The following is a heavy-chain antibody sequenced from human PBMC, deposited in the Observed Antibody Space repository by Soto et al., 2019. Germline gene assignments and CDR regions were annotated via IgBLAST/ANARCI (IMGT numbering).Heavy chain of an antibody. V-gene: IGHV3-30*18. Sequence: PGGSLRLSCAASGFTFSSYGMHWVRQAPGKGLEWVAVISYDGSNKYYADSVKGRFTISRDNSKNTLYLQMNSLRAEDTAVYYCAKSPNWNVLYYFDYWGQGTLVTVSS. CDR2: ISYDGSNK. CDR3: AKSPNWNVLYYFDY. D-gene: IGHD1-1*01. CDR1: GFTFSSYG. J-gene: IGHJ4*02.